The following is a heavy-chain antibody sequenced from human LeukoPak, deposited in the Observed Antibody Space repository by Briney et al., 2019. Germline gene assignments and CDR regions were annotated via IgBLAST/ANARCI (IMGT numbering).Heavy chain of an antibody. CDR1: GGSISSGGYS. Sequence: SETLSLTCAVSGGSISSGGYSWSWIRQPPGKGLEWIGYIYHSGSTYYNPSLKSRVTISVDRSKNQFSLKLSSVTAADTAVYYCARVRRGSYYLDFDYWGQGTLVTVSS. CDR2: IYHSGST. D-gene: IGHD1-26*01. J-gene: IGHJ4*02. V-gene: IGHV4-30-2*01. CDR3: ARVRRGSYYLDFDY.